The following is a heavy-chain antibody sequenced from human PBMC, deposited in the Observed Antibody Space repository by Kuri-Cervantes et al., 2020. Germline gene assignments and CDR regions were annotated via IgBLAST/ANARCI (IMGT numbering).Heavy chain of an antibody. CDR1: GFTFSSYG. V-gene: IGHV3-33*01. CDR3: ARYWAQIGKFYLDS. J-gene: IGHJ4*02. CDR2: IWYDGSNK. Sequence: GGSLRLSCAASGFTFSSYGMHWVRQAPGKGLEWVAVIWYDGSNKYYADSVKGRFTISRDDAKNSLFLQMNSLRAEDTAVYYCARYWAQIGKFYLDSWGQGILVTVSS. D-gene: IGHD2-15*01.